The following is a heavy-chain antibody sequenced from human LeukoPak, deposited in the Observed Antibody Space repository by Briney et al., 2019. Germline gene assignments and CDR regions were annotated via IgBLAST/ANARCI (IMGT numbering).Heavy chain of an antibody. V-gene: IGHV3-21*01. D-gene: IGHD3-9*01. CDR3: ARDNLNYDILTGYIKHNYYYGMDV. Sequence: GGSLRLSCAASGFTFSSYSMNWVRQAPGKGLEWVSSISSSSSYIYYADSVKGRFTISRDNAKNSLYLQMNSLRAEDTAVYYCARDNLNYDILTGYIKHNYYYGMDVWGQGTTVTVSS. CDR2: ISSSSSYI. J-gene: IGHJ6*02. CDR1: GFTFSSYS.